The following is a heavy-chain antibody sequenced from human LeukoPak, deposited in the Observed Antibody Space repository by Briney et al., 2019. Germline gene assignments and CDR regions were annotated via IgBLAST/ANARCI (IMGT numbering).Heavy chain of an antibody. CDR1: GGSISSYY. CDR2: IYTSGST. CDR3: ARHTGQFEFNWFDP. Sequence: SETLSLTCTVSGGSISSYYWSWIRQPPGKGLEWIGYIYTSGSTNYNPSLKSRVTISVDTSKNQFSLKLSSVTAADTAVYYCARHTGQFEFNWFDPWGQGTLVTVSS. D-gene: IGHD5-18*01. J-gene: IGHJ5*02. V-gene: IGHV4-4*09.